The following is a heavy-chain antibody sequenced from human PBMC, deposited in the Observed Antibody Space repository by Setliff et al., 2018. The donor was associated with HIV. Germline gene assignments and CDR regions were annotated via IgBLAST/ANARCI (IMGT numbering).Heavy chain of an antibody. Sequence: SVKVSCKASGGTFSRRAFSWVRQAPGQGLEWMGGIIPTFDTANYAQKFQGRVTITADKSTNTVYMELNSLRSEDTAMYYCFVVVPAVHSSGDFQHWGQGTLVTVSS. CDR1: GGTFSRRA. CDR2: IIPTFDTA. CDR3: FVVVPAVHSSGDFQH. D-gene: IGHD2-2*01. J-gene: IGHJ1*01. V-gene: IGHV1-69*06.